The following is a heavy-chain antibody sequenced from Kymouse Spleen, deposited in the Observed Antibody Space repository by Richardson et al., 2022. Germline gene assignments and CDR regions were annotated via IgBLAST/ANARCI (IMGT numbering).Heavy chain of an antibody. CDR3: ARDQEGSDYYGMDV. CDR1: GFTFSSYG. V-gene: IGHV3-33*01. CDR2: IWYDGSNK. J-gene: IGHJ6*02. D-gene: IGHD3-10*01. Sequence: QVQLVESGGGVVQPGRSLRLSCAASGFTFSSYGMHWVRQAPGKGLEWVAVIWYDGSNKYYADSVKGRFTISRDNSKNTLYLQMNSLRAEDTAVYYCARDQEGSDYYGMDVWGQGTTVTVSS.